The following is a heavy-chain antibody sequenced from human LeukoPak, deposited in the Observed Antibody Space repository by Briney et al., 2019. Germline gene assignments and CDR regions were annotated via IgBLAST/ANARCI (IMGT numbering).Heavy chain of an antibody. J-gene: IGHJ4*02. CDR2: INPNSGGT. Sequence: ASVKVSCKASGYTFTGYYMHWVRQAPGQGLEWMGWINPNSGGTNYAQKFQGRVTKTRDTSISTAYMELSRLRSDDTAVYYCARSKGRITMVRGVTPNFDYWGQGTLVTVSS. CDR1: GYTFTGYY. D-gene: IGHD3-10*01. CDR3: ARSKGRITMVRGVTPNFDY. V-gene: IGHV1-2*02.